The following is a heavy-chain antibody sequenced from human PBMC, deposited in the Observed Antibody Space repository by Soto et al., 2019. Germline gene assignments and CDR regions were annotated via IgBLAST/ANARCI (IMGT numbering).Heavy chain of an antibody. CDR1: GFSLSTSGVG. CDR3: AHKVYGDYPLDY. CDR2: IYWDDYQ. Sequence: QITLKESGPTLVKPTQTLTLTCTFSGFSLSTSGVGVGWIRQPPGTALEWLAVIYWDDYQHYSPSLKSRLTIPKDTSKNPVVLTMTNLDPVDTAASYCAHKVYGDYPLDYWGQGTLLTVS. V-gene: IGHV2-5*02. D-gene: IGHD4-17*01. J-gene: IGHJ4*02.